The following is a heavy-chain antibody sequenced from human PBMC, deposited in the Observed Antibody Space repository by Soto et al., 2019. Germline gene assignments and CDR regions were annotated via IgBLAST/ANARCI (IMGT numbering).Heavy chain of an antibody. CDR2: IFPGDSDT. D-gene: IGHD2-15*01. CDR1: GYSFGSYW. J-gene: IGHJ4*02. V-gene: IGHV5-51*01. Sequence: GESLKISCKGSGYSFGSYWIGWVRQMPGKGLEWIGIIFPGDSDTRYSPSFQGQVTISADKYISTAYLQWSSLKASDTAMYYCAKLFGTDVAAASTRHFDYWGQGTLVTVSS. CDR3: AKLFGTDVAAASTRHFDY.